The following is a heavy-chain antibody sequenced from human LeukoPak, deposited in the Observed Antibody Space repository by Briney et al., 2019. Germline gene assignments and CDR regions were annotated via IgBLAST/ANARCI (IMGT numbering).Heavy chain of an antibody. CDR3: VCCASLVLTLARNY. CDR2: ISSSGSTI. CDR1: GFTFSSYE. D-gene: IGHD6-19*01. Sequence: GGSLRRSCAASGFTFSSYEMNWFRQAPGKGLEWVSYISSSGSTIYYPDSVKGRFTISRDKAENSLYLQINLLTPLHPSISVCVCCASLVLTLARNYWGEGTLDTVSS. J-gene: IGHJ4*02. V-gene: IGHV3-48*03.